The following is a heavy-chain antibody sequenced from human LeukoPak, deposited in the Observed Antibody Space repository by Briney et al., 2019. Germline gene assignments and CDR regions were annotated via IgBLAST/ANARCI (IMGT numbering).Heavy chain of an antibody. CDR1: GFTFSNYA. V-gene: IGHV3-21*01. Sequence: GGSLRLSCAASGFTFSNYAMNWVRQASGKGLEWVSSISSSSSYIYYADSVKGRFTISRDNAKNSLYLQMNSLRAEDTAVYYCAREGVYYYGSGSPDAFDIWGQGTMVAVSS. D-gene: IGHD3-10*01. J-gene: IGHJ3*02. CDR3: AREGVYYYGSGSPDAFDI. CDR2: ISSSSSYI.